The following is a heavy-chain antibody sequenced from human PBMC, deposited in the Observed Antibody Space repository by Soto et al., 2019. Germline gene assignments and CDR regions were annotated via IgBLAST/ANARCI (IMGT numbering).Heavy chain of an antibody. D-gene: IGHD6-19*01. CDR3: ATVIRYAAVAVLPNWFDP. Sequence: GASVKVSCKVSGYTLTELSMHWVRQAPGKGLEWMGGFDPEDGETIYAQKFQGRVTMTEDTSTDTAYMELSSLRSEDTAVYYCATVIRYAAVAVLPNWFDPWGQGTLVTVSS. CDR1: GYTLTELS. CDR2: FDPEDGET. V-gene: IGHV1-24*01. J-gene: IGHJ5*02.